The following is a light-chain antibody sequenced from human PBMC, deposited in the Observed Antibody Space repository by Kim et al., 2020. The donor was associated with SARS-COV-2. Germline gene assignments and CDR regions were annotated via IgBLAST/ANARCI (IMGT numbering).Light chain of an antibody. Sequence: GQSVTLSCTGASSDVGGYNYVSWYQLHPGKAPKLMIYEVSKRPSGVPDRFSGSKSGNTASLTVSGLQAEDEADYYCSSYAGSSKVIFGGGTQLTV. CDR1: SSDVGGYNY. CDR3: SSYAGSSKVI. V-gene: IGLV2-8*01. J-gene: IGLJ2*01. CDR2: EVS.